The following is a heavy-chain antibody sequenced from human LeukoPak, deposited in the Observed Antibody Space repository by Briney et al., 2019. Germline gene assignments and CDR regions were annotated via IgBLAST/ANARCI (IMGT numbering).Heavy chain of an antibody. V-gene: IGHV4-39*01. CDR1: GGSISSGGYY. D-gene: IGHD6-19*01. CDR2: IYYSGNT. CDR3: ARHRDSSGWYNWFDP. J-gene: IGHJ5*02. Sequence: SQTLSLTCTVSGGSISSGGYYWGWIRQPPGKGLEWIASIYYSGNTYYNPSLQSRVTISVDTSKNQFSLRLNSVTAADTAVYYCARHRDSSGWYNWFDPWGQGTLVTVSS.